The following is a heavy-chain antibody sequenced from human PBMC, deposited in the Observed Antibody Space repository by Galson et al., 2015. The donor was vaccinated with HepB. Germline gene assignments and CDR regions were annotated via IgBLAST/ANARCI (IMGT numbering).Heavy chain of an antibody. J-gene: IGHJ1*01. CDR2: IKSKTDGGTT. Sequence: SLRLSCAASGFTFTNAWMSWVRQAPGKGLEWVGRIKSKTDGGTTDYAAPVKGRFTISRDDSKNTLYLQMKSLKTEDTAVYYCTSTSSSWAAEYFQHWGQGTLVTVSS. D-gene: IGHD6-13*01. CDR3: TSTSSSWAAEYFQH. V-gene: IGHV3-15*01. CDR1: GFTFTNAW.